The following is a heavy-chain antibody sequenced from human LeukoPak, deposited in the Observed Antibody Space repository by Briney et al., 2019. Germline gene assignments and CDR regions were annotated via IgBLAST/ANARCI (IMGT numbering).Heavy chain of an antibody. D-gene: IGHD3-22*01. V-gene: IGHV3-7*01. Sequence: SGGSLRLSCAASGFTFSSYWMSWVRQAPGKGLEWVANIKQDGSEKYYVDSVKGRFTISRDNAKNSLYLQMNSLRAEDTAVYYCARGAYYYDSSGYYSDYWGQGTLVTVSS. J-gene: IGHJ4*02. CDR1: GFTFSSYW. CDR2: IKQDGSEK. CDR3: ARGAYYYDSSGYYSDY.